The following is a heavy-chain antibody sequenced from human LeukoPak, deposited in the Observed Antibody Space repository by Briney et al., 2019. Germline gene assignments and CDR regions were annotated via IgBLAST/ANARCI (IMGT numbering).Heavy chain of an antibody. V-gene: IGHV3-48*04. J-gene: IGHJ4*02. CDR1: GFTFSSYS. D-gene: IGHD6-19*01. CDR3: ARANLGYSSGWSYFDY. CDR2: ISSSSSTI. Sequence: PGGSLRLSCAASGFTFSSYSMNWVRQAPGKGLEWVSYISSSSSTIYYADSVKGRFTISRDNAKNSLYLQMNSLRAEDTAVYYCARANLGYSSGWSYFDYWGQGTLVTVSS.